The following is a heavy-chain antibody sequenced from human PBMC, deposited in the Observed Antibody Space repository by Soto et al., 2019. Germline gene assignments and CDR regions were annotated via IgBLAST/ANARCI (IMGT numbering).Heavy chain of an antibody. J-gene: IGHJ4*02. CDR2: IWYDGSDK. Sequence: QVQLVESGGGVVQPGMSLTLSCAASGFTFSTYGMHWVRQAPGKGLEWVAFIWYDGSDKYYVDSVKGRFTISRDNSKNTLYLQMNSLRVEDTAVYYCARGFHNSGFWFDYWGQGTLVAVSS. CDR1: GFTFSTYG. D-gene: IGHD3-22*01. CDR3: ARGFHNSGFWFDY. V-gene: IGHV3-33*01.